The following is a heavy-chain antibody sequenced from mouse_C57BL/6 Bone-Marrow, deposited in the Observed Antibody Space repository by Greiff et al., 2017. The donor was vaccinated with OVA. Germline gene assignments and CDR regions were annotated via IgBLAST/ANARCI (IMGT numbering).Heavy chain of an antibody. CDR1: GYTFTDYY. CDR3: ARMRTAQAIPFAY. CDR2: INPNNGGT. J-gene: IGHJ3*01. Sequence: VQLQQSGPELVKPGASVKISCKASGYTFTDYYMNWVKQSHGKSLEWIGDINPNNGGTSYNQKFKGKATLTVDKSSSTAYMELRSLTSEDSAVYYCARMRTAQAIPFAYWGQGTLVTVSA. D-gene: IGHD3-2*02. V-gene: IGHV1-26*01.